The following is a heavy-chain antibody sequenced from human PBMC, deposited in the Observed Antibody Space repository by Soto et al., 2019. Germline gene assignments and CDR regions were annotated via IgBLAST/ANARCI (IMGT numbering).Heavy chain of an antibody. V-gene: IGHV4-30-4*01. D-gene: IGHD3-3*01. J-gene: IGHJ5*02. CDR2: IYYSGST. Sequence: SETLSLTCTVSGGSISSGDYYWSWIRQPPGKGLEWIGYIYYSGSTYYNPSLKSRVTISVDTSKNQFSLKLSSVTAADTAVYYCARAPPYDFWSGFRFDPWGQGTLVTVSS. CDR1: GGSISSGDYY. CDR3: ARAPPYDFWSGFRFDP.